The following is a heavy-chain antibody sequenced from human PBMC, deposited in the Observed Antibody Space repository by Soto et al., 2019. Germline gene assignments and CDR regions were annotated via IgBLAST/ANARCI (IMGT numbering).Heavy chain of an antibody. CDR2: IYFRGNT. J-gene: IGHJ3*02. V-gene: IGHV4-31*03. CDR1: GDSISRIDYY. Sequence: QVQLQESGPGLVKPSQTLSLTCSVSGDSISRIDYYWTWIRQHPEKVLEWIGNIYFRGNTYYSPSLEGRLTISVDTSKNQFSLKLTSVTAADTAVYYCAREGGSYDSGGYLIRGAFDIWGQGTMVTVSS. D-gene: IGHD3-22*01. CDR3: AREGGSYDSGGYLIRGAFDI.